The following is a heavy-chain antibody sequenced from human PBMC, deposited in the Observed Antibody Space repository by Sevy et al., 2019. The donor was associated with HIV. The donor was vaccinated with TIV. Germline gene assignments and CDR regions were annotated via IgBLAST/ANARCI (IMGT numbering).Heavy chain of an antibody. D-gene: IGHD6-13*01. CDR1: GFTFSSYG. Sequence: GGSLRLSCAASGFTFSSYGMHWVRQAPGKGLEWVAVISYDGSNKYYVDSVKGRFTISRDNSKNTLYLQMNSLRAEDTAVYYCAKSIAAAELAYYYYGMDVWGQGTTVTVSS. J-gene: IGHJ6*02. V-gene: IGHV3-30*18. CDR2: ISYDGSNK. CDR3: AKSIAAAELAYYYYGMDV.